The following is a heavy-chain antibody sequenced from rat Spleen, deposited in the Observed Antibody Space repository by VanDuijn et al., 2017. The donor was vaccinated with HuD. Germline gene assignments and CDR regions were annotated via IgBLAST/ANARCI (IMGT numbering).Heavy chain of an antibody. D-gene: IGHD1-9*01. CDR1: GFTFSNYG. V-gene: IGHV5-19*01. CDR2: ISTSGGST. J-gene: IGHJ2*01. Sequence: EVQLVESGGGLVQPGRSLKLSCAASGFTFSNYGMHWIRQAPTKGLEWVATISTSGGSTYYRDSVKGRFTISRDNAKSTLYLQMDSLRSEDTATYYCARRHYGYTDYFDYWGQGVMVTVSS. CDR3: ARRHYGYTDYFDY.